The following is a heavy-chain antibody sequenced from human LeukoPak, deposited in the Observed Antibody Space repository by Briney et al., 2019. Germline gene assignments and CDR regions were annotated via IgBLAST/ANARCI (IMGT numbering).Heavy chain of an antibody. V-gene: IGHV1-24*01. CDR3: ATDNYSSGWYSFDY. D-gene: IGHD6-19*01. CDR1: GYTLTELS. J-gene: IGHJ4*02. CDR2: FDPEDGET. Sequence: EASVTVSCKVSGYTLTELSMHWVRQAPGKGLEWMGGFDPEDGETIYAQKFQGRVTMTEDTSTDTAYMELSSLRSEDTAVYYCATDNYSSGWYSFDYWGQGTLVTVSS.